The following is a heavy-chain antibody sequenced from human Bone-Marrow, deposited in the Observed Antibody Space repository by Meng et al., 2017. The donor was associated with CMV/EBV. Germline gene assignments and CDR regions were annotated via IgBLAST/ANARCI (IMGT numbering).Heavy chain of an antibody. CDR1: GFTFSSYW. V-gene: IGHV3-74*01. Sequence: GGSLRLSCADSGFTFSSYWMQWVRQAPGKGLVRVSRINSDGSSTRYADSVRGRFTISRDNAKCKLYLQMNSLRAEDTAVYYCARDTVYCGGDCPPAFDIWGQGTMVTVSS. CDR2: INSDGSST. J-gene: IGHJ3*02. D-gene: IGHD2-21*01. CDR3: ARDTVYCGGDCPPAFDI.